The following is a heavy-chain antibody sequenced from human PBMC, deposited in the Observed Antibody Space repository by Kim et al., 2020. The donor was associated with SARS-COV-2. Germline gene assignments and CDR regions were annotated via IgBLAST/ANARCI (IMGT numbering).Heavy chain of an antibody. CDR1: GYTFTSYY. D-gene: IGHD2-15*01. J-gene: IGHJ6*02. CDR2: INPSGGST. CDR3: ARDKGRGRLLPYCSGGSCYSAGNDYYYGMDV. Sequence: ASVKVSCKASGYTFTSYYMHWVRQAPGQGLEWMGIINPSGGSTSYAQKFQGRVTMTRDTSTSTVYMELSSLRSEDTAVYYCARDKGRGRLLPYCSGGSCYSAGNDYYYGMDVWGQGTTVTVSS. V-gene: IGHV1-46*01.